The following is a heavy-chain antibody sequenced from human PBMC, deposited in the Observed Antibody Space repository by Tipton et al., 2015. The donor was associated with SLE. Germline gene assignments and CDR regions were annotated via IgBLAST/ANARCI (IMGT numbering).Heavy chain of an antibody. CDR3: ARVVVGAFDY. Sequence: QVQLVQSRVEVKKPGASVKVSCKASGYTFIHKGISWVRQAPGQGLEFMGWISVYNGYTNYAQKFQGRVTLTTDTSTSTAYMELRSLRSDDTAVYYCARVVVGAFDYWGQGTLVTVSS. D-gene: IGHD2-15*01. J-gene: IGHJ4*02. CDR2: ISVYNGYT. V-gene: IGHV1-18*01. CDR1: GYTFIHKG.